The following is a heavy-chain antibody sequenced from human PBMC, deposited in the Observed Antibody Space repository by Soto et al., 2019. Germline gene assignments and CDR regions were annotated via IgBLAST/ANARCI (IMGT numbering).Heavy chain of an antibody. D-gene: IGHD6-19*01. J-gene: IGHJ4*02. CDR1: GFTVSSNY. CDR3: ARDNGYSSVPFDY. V-gene: IGHV3-53*04. Sequence: EVQLVESGGGLVQPGGSLRLSCAASGFTVSSNYMSWVRQAPGKGLEWVSVIYSGGSTYYADSVKGRFTISRHNSKNTLYLQMNSLRAEDTAVYYCARDNGYSSVPFDYWGQGTLVTVSS. CDR2: IYSGGST.